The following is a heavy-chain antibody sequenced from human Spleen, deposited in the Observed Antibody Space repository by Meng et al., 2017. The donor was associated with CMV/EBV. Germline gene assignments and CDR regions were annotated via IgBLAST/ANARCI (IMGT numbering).Heavy chain of an antibody. D-gene: IGHD3-16*01. J-gene: IGHJ4*02. CDR2: IHSVGST. V-gene: IGHV3-53*01. CDR1: GFTVSSNY. Sequence: GESLKISCAVSGFTVSSNYMSWVRQAPGKGLEWVAVIHSVGSTYYSDSVKGRFTISRDNSKNTLYLQMNTLRVEDTAVYYCVRDWGFDYWGQGTLVTVSS. CDR3: VRDWGFDY.